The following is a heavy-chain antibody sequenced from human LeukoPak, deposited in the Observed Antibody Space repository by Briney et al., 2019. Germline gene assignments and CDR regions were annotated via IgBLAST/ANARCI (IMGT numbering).Heavy chain of an antibody. V-gene: IGHV3-30*04. Sequence: GGSLRLSCAASGFTFSSYAMHWVRQAPGRGLEWVAVISYDGSIKYYADSVKGRFTISRDSSKNTLYLQMSSVRAEDTAVYYCAREDGYYFDYWGQGTLVTVSS. D-gene: IGHD3-10*01. J-gene: IGHJ4*02. CDR3: AREDGYYFDY. CDR2: ISYDGSIK. CDR1: GFTFSSYA.